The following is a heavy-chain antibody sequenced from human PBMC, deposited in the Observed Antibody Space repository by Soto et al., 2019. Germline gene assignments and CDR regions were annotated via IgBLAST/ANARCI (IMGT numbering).Heavy chain of an antibody. CDR3: AKDRRAGGNYGFYSDF. D-gene: IGHD1-7*01. Sequence: EVQLLESGGGLVQPGGSLRLSCAASGFTFSSYGMTWVRQAPGKGLEWVSFSSATGAGTYYADSVKGRFTISRDNSKNTLKLQMTSLRADDTAVYYCAKDRRAGGNYGFYSDFWGQGALVIVSS. CDR2: SSATGAGT. CDR1: GFTFSSYG. J-gene: IGHJ4*02. V-gene: IGHV3-23*01.